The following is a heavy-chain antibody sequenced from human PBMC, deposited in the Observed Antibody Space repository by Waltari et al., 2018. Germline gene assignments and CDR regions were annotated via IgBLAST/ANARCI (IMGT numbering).Heavy chain of an antibody. J-gene: IGHJ4*02. D-gene: IGHD2-15*01. CDR1: GYTFYTYY. V-gene: IGHV1-46*02. CDR3: SREGTRISAGIRPGDY. Sequence: QVQLVQSGAEVKKPGAAVNISCKASGYTFYTYYIPWIRQAPGQGFGWMGISNPSGGSTTYAEKFQGRVSMTRDRSTNTLYLQLSSLTSEDTARYYCSREGTRISAGIRPGDYWGQGTLVTVSS. CDR2: SNPSGGST.